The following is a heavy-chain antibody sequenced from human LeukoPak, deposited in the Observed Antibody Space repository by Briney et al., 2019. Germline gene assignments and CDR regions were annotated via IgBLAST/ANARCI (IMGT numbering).Heavy chain of an antibody. CDR1: GLTFSSYA. J-gene: IGHJ4*02. D-gene: IGHD1-26*01. Sequence: PGGSLRLSCAASGLTFSSYAMSWVRQAPGKGLEWVSAISGSGGSTYYADSVKGRFTISRDNSKNTLYLQMNSLRAEDTAVCYCAKAGSIRFDYWGQGTLVTVSS. CDR3: AKAGSIRFDY. V-gene: IGHV3-23*01. CDR2: ISGSGGST.